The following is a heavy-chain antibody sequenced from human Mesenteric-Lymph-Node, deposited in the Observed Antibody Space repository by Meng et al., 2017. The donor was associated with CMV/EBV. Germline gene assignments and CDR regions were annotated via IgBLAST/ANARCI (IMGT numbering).Heavy chain of an antibody. D-gene: IGHD6-6*01. V-gene: IGHV3-21*01. CDR2: IHSSGSI. Sequence: GGSLRLSCAASGFTFSSYSMNWVRQTPGKGLEWVSSIHSSGSIYQPDSVRGRFTISRDNARNSLYPQMDSLRVEDTGVYYCARGEAARLEVADYWGQGTLVTVSS. CDR1: GFTFSSYS. CDR3: ARGEAARLEVADY. J-gene: IGHJ4*02.